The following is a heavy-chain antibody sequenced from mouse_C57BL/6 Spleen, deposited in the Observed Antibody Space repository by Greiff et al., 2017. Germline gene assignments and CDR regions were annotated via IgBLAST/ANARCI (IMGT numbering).Heavy chain of an antibody. CDR1: GFTFTDYY. V-gene: IGHV7-3*01. Sequence: EVQLVESGGGLVQPGGSLSLSCAASGFTFTDYYMSWVRQPPGKALEWLGFIRNKANGYTTAYSASVKGRFTISRDNSQSILYLQMNSLRAEDSATDYCARYKPYGSYLDYWGQGTTLTVSS. D-gene: IGHD1-1*01. CDR2: IRNKANGYTT. J-gene: IGHJ2*01. CDR3: ARYKPYGSYLDY.